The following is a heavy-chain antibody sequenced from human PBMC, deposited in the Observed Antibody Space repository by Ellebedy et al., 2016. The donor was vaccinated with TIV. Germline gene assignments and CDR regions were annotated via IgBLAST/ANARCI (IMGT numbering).Heavy chain of an antibody. D-gene: IGHD3-22*01. CDR3: ASMGADKSITMIVGAFDI. CDR2: IYHSGST. V-gene: IGHV4-59*12. J-gene: IGHJ3*02. Sequence: SETLSLTXTVSGGSISSYYWSWIRQPPGKGLEWIGEIYHSGSTNYNPSLKSRVTISVDKSKNQFSLKLSSVTAADTAVYYCASMGADKSITMIVGAFDIWGQGTMVTVSS. CDR1: GGSISSYY.